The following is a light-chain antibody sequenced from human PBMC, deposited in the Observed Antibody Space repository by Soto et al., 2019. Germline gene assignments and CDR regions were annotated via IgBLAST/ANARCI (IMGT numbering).Light chain of an antibody. CDR1: QSVSGSY. V-gene: IGKV3-20*01. Sequence: EVVLTQSPGTLSLSPGERATLSCRASQSVSGSYLAWYQQKPGQAPRLLVHGASSRAIGIPDRFSGSGSGTDFTLTISGLDSEDFAVYYCQQYDTSPWTFGQGTKVEIK. CDR2: GAS. CDR3: QQYDTSPWT. J-gene: IGKJ1*01.